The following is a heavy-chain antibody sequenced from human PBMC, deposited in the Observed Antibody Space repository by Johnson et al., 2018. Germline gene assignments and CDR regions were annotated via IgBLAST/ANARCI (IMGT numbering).Heavy chain of an antibody. CDR1: GFTFSSYG. CDR2: IWYDGSNK. D-gene: IGHD6-13*01. J-gene: IGHJ3*02. Sequence: VQLLETGGGVVQPGRSLRLSCAASGFTFSSYGMHWVRQAPGKGLEWVAIIWYDGSNKYYADSVKGRFTISRDNSKNTLYLQMNSLRAEDTAVYYCAKTTGMTQLGDAFDIWGQGTMVTVSS. CDR3: AKTTGMTQLGDAFDI. V-gene: IGHV3-33*06.